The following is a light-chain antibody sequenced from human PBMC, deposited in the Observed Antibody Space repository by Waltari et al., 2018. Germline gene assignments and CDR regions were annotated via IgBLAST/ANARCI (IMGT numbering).Light chain of an antibody. CDR2: RNN. V-gene: IGLV1-47*01. CDR3: AAWDDSLSAWV. Sequence: QSVLTQPPSASGTPGQRVTIPCSGSSSNIGSNYVYWYQQLPGTAPKVLIYRNNQRPSGFPDRVSVSKSGSSASLAISGLRSEDEADYYCAAWDDSLSAWVFGGGTKLTVL. J-gene: IGLJ3*02. CDR1: SSNIGSNY.